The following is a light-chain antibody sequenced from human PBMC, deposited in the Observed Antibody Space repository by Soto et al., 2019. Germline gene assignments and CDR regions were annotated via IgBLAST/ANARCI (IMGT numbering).Light chain of an antibody. V-gene: IGKV3-20*01. Sequence: EIVLTQSPGTMSLSPGQRATLSCRASETISRSYLAWYQQTPGQAPRLLIYDASSRATGIPDRFSGSGSGTDFSLTISRLEHEDFAVYYCQQFVESPYTFGQGTKLEIK. CDR2: DAS. CDR1: ETISRSY. CDR3: QQFVESPYT. J-gene: IGKJ2*01.